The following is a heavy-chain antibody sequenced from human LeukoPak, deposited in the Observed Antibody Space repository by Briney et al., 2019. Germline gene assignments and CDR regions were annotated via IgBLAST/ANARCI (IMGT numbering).Heavy chain of an antibody. D-gene: IGHD3-22*01. CDR3: ARLVVISGYWYFDL. CDR1: GESFSGYY. CDR2: INHSGST. V-gene: IGHV4-34*01. Sequence: SETLSLTCAVYGESFSGYYWSWIRQPPGKGLEWIGEINHSGSTNYNPSLKSRVTISVDTSKNQFSLKLGSVTAADTAVYYCARLVVISGYWYFDLWGRGTLVTVSS. J-gene: IGHJ2*01.